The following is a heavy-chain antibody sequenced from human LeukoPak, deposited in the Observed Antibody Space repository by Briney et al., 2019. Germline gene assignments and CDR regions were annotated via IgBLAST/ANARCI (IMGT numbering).Heavy chain of an antibody. V-gene: IGHV4-59*01. CDR3: ARALYSGEYYFDY. J-gene: IGHJ4*02. CDR2: LYFSGST. D-gene: IGHD1-26*01. CDR1: GGSFRGYY. Sequence: SGALSPTCAVFGGSFRGYYWSWIRKPPGKGPEWIGYLYFSGSTNYNPSLNSRVTISVHTSTNQFSLKLSSVTAADTDVYYCARALYSGEYYFDYWGQGTLVTVSS.